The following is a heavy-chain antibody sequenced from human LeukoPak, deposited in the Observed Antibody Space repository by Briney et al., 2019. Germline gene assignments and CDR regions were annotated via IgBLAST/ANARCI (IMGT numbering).Heavy chain of an antibody. V-gene: IGHV3-7*01. CDR3: ARSSYHSSWTINNFYRYMDA. CDR1: GFTFSNYW. J-gene: IGHJ6*03. D-gene: IGHD3-22*01. Sequence: PGGSLRLSCADSGFTFSNYWMSWVRQAPGKGLEWVANIREDGSEKYYVDFVRGRFIISRDNAKNSVNLQMNSLRTEDTAVYYCARSSYHSSWTINNFYRYMDAWGTGNPVTVSS. CDR2: IREDGSEK.